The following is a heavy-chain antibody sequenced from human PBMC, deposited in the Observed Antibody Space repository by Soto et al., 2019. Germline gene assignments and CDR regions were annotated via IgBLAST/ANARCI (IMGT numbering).Heavy chain of an antibody. CDR2: IYSGGST. D-gene: IGHD4-17*01. CDR3: ARGYGAHFAY. J-gene: IGHJ4*02. Sequence: PGGSLRLSCAASGFTVSSNYMSWVRQAPGKGLEWVSVIYSGGSTYYAGSVKGRFTISRDNSQNTLYLQMNRLRAEDTAGDDWARGYGAHFAYRGQGPLVTVSS. CDR1: GFTVSSNY. V-gene: IGHV3-66*01.